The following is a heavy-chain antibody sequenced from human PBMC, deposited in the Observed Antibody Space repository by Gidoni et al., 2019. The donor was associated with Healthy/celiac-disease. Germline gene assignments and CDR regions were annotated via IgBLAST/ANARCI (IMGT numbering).Heavy chain of an antibody. V-gene: IGHV3-30*18. CDR1: GFTFSSYG. CDR2: ISYDGSNK. Sequence: QVQLVESGGGVVQPGRSLRLSCAASGFTFSSYGMHWVRQAPGKGLEWVAVISYDGSNKYYADSVKGRFTISRDNSKNTLYLQMNSLRAEDTAVYYCAKTPGGYSYGTDYWGQGTLVTVSS. J-gene: IGHJ4*02. D-gene: IGHD5-18*01. CDR3: AKTPGGYSYGTDY.